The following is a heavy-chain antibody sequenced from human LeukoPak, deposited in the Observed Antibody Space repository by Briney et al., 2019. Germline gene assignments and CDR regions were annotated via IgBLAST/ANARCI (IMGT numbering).Heavy chain of an antibody. Sequence: GGALRLSCAASGFIFSSYGMNWVRPAPGRGLEWVSHISGSGTTIYYADSVKGRFTISRDNAKYSLHLQMDSLRADDTAVYSCARGGLGSWTFDSWGQGTLVTVSS. J-gene: IGHJ4*02. D-gene: IGHD3-10*01. V-gene: IGHV3-48*04. CDR2: ISGSGTTI. CDR1: GFIFSSYG. CDR3: ARGGLGSWTFDS.